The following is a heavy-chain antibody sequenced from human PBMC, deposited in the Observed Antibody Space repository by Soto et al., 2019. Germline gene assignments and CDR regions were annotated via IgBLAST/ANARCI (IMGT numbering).Heavy chain of an antibody. Sequence: QVQLVQSGAEVKKPGASVKVPCKASGYNFTDYALHWVRQAPGQGLEWMGWINPDNSNTKYSQKFPGRVTISSDTSANTAYMELRSLPSEDTAVYYCAVVFYYYGSGSDSWGQGTLVIASS. CDR3: AVVFYYYGSGSDS. D-gene: IGHD3-10*01. V-gene: IGHV1-3*01. CDR2: INPDNSNT. J-gene: IGHJ5*02. CDR1: GYNFTDYA.